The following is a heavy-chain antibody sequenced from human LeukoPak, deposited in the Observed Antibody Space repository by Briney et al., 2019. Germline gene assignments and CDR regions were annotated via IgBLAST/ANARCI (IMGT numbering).Heavy chain of an antibody. CDR2: IHYSGST. CDR3: ARAGTTMVRGIKDYYFDY. Sequence: PSETLSLTCTVSGGSISSYYWSWIRQPPGKGLEWIGYIHYSGSTNYNPSLKSRVTISVDTSKNQFSLKLSSVTAADTAVYYCARAGTTMVRGIKDYYFDYWGQGTLVTVSS. CDR1: GGSISSYY. J-gene: IGHJ4*02. V-gene: IGHV4-59*01. D-gene: IGHD3-10*01.